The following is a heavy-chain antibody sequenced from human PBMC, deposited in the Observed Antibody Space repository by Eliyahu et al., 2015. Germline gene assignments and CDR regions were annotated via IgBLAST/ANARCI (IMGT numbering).Heavy chain of an antibody. CDR2: ISYDGSNK. D-gene: IGHD3-10*01. CDR3: AKGGFGELLYPDY. V-gene: IGHV3-30*18. CDR1: GFXFSSYG. J-gene: IGHJ4*02. Sequence: QVQLVESGGGVVQPGRSLRLSCAASGFXFSSYGMHWVRQAPGXGLEWVAVISYDGSNKYYADSVKGRFTISRDNSKNTLYLQMNSLRAEDTAVYYCAKGGFGELLYPDYWGQGTLVTVSS.